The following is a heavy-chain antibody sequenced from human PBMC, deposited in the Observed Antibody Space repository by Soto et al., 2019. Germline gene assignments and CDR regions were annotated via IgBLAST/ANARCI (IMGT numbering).Heavy chain of an antibody. Sequence: GGSLRLSCAASGFTFSSYAMSWVRQAPGKGLDWVSLITGGGVSTYYADSVKGRFTISRDNSKNTLYLQMNSLRAEDTAVYYCAKHDSSTYRDYWGQGTLVTVSS. CDR1: GFTFSSYA. CDR2: ITGGGVST. J-gene: IGHJ4*02. V-gene: IGHV3-23*01. D-gene: IGHD3-22*01. CDR3: AKHDSSTYRDY.